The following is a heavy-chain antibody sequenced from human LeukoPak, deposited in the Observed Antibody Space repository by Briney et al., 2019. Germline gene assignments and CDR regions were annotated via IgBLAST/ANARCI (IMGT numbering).Heavy chain of an antibody. J-gene: IGHJ4*02. V-gene: IGHV3-73*01. D-gene: IGHD3-10*01. CDR3: AKAPFQPMVRGVQRTLYFDY. CDR1: GFTFSGSA. CDR2: IRSKANSYAT. Sequence: GGSLRLSCAASGFTFSGSAMHWVRQASGKGLEWVGRIRSKANSYATAYAASVKGRFTISRDNSKNTLYLQMNSLRAEDTAVYYCAKAPFQPMVRGVQRTLYFDYWGQGTLVTVSS.